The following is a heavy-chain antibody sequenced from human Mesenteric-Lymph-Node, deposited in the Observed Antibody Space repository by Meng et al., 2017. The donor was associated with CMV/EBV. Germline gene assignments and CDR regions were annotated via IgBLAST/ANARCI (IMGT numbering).Heavy chain of an antibody. CDR3: ARGQLSGTGWFDP. V-gene: IGHV4-34*01. Sequence: SEILSLTCAVYGGSFSGYYWSWIRQPPGKGLEWIGEINHSGSTNYNPSLKSRVTISVDTSKNQFSLKLSSVTAADTAVYYCARGQLSGTGWFDPWGQGTLVTVSS. CDR1: GGSFSGYY. CDR2: INHSGST. J-gene: IGHJ5*02. D-gene: IGHD1-7*01.